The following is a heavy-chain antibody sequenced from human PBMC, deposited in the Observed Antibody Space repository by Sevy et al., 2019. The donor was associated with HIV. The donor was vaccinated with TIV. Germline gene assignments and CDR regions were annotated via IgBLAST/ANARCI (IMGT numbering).Heavy chain of an antibody. CDR2: INPNSGGT. Sequence: ASVKVSFKASGYTFTGYCMHWVRQAPGQGLEWMGWINPNSGGTNYAQKFQGRVTMTRDTSISTAYMELSWLRSDDTAVYYCARGGYQLHAGENWFDPWGQGTLVTVSS. J-gene: IGHJ5*02. V-gene: IGHV1-2*02. CDR1: GYTFTGYC. D-gene: IGHD2-2*01. CDR3: ARGGYQLHAGENWFDP.